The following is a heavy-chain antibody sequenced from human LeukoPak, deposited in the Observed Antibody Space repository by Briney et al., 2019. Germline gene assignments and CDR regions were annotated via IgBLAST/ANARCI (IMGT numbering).Heavy chain of an antibody. D-gene: IGHD3-22*01. CDR1: GFTFSSYE. J-gene: IGHJ6*03. Sequence: GGSLRLSCAASGFTFSSYEMNWVRQAPGKGLEWVSYISSSGSTIYYADSVKGRFTISRDNAKNSMYLQMNSLRAEDTAVYYCARVGYYDSSGYSRYYYYYMDVWGKGTTVTISS. CDR2: ISSSGSTI. V-gene: IGHV3-48*03. CDR3: ARVGYYDSSGYSRYYYYYMDV.